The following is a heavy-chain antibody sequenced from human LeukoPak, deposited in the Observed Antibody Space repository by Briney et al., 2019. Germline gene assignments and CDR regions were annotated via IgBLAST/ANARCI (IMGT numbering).Heavy chain of an antibody. V-gene: IGHV1-69*05. CDR1: GGTFSSYA. Sequence: SVKVSCKASGGTFSSYAISWERQAPGQGLEWMGGIIPIFGTANYAQKFQGRVTITTDESTSTAYMELSSLRSEDTAVYYCARGEGPAATLRYFDYWGQGTLVTVSS. CDR2: IIPIFGTA. D-gene: IGHD2-15*01. J-gene: IGHJ4*02. CDR3: ARGEGPAATLRYFDY.